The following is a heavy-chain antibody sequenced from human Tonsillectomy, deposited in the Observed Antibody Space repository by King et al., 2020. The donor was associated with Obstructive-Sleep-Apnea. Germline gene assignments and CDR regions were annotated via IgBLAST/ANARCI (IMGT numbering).Heavy chain of an antibody. CDR1: GGSFIGYY. CDR2: INHSGRT. CDR3: ARGARYPYGMDV. V-gene: IGHV4-34*01. D-gene: IGHD3-9*01. Sequence: VQLQQWGAGLLKPSETLSLTCTVYGGSFIGYYWSWIRQPPGKGLEWIGEINHSGRTNYNPSLKSRVTIAVDTSKNPFSLKLSSVTAADTAVYYCARGARYPYGMDVWGQGTTVTVSS. J-gene: IGHJ6*02.